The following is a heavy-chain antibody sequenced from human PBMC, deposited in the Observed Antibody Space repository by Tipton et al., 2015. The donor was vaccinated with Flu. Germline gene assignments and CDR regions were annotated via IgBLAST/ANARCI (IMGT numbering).Heavy chain of an antibody. CDR2: THNNGNT. V-gene: IGHV4-4*07. CDR3: ASGNFYDSSGYFAF. CDR1: GGSINRYY. J-gene: IGHJ4*02. Sequence: PGLVKPSETLSLTCNVSGGSINRYYWSWIRQSVGKGPEWIGRTHNNGNTNYNSSFGSRLTMSVDTSKSQFSMTLTSVTVADTAVYYCASGNFYDSSGYFAFWGQGILGTVSS. D-gene: IGHD3-22*01.